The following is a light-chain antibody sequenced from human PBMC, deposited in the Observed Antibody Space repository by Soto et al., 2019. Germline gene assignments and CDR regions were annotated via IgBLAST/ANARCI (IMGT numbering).Light chain of an antibody. J-gene: IGLJ2*01. CDR1: SRDVGGYNY. CDR3: SSYTSSSTLMV. CDR2: DVS. V-gene: IGLV2-14*01. Sequence: QSALTQPASVSGSPGHSITISCTGTSRDVGGYNYVSWYQQHPGKAPKLMIYDVSNRPSGVSNRFSGSKSGNTASLTISGLQAEDEADYYCSSYTSSSTLMVFGGGTKLTVL.